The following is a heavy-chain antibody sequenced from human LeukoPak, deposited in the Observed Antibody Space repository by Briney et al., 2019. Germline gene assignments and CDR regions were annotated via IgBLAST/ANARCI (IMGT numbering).Heavy chain of an antibody. V-gene: IGHV4-59*01. CDR1: GGSISSYY. CDR2: IYSSGST. D-gene: IGHD3-22*01. J-gene: IGHJ3*02. CDR3: ARDLVYYDSSGYYVGAFDI. Sequence: SEILSLTCTVSGGSISSYYWSWIRQPPGKGLEWIGYIYSSGSTNYNPSLKSRVTISVDTSKNQFSLKLSSVTAADTAVYYCARDLVYYDSSGYYVGAFDIWGQGTMVTVSS.